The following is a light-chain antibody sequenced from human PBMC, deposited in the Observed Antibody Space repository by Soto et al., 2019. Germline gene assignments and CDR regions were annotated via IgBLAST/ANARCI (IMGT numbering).Light chain of an antibody. CDR2: SNN. CDR1: SSNIGSNT. V-gene: IGLV1-44*01. Sequence: QSVLTQPPSASGTPGQRVTISCSGSSSNIGSNTVNWYQHLPGTAPKLLIYSNNQRPSGVPDRFSGSKSGTSASLAISGLQSEDEADYYSAAWDDSLNGPGVVFGGGTKLTVL. CDR3: AAWDDSLNGPGVV. J-gene: IGLJ2*01.